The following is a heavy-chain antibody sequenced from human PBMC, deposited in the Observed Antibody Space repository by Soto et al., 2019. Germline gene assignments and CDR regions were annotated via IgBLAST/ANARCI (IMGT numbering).Heavy chain of an antibody. CDR1: GGSISIGGYY. V-gene: IGHV4-31*03. D-gene: IGHD4-17*01. J-gene: IGHJ5*02. CDR3: ASRTVTTTWVGNWFDP. CDR2: IYYSGST. Sequence: TLSLTCTVSGGSISIGGYYWSWIRQHPGKGLEWIGYIYYSGSTYYNPSLKSRVTISVDTSKNQFSLKLSSVTAADTAVYYXASRTVTTTWVGNWFDPWGQGTLVTVSS.